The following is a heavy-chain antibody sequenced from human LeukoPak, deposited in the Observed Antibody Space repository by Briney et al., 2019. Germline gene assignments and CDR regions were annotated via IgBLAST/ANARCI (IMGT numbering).Heavy chain of an antibody. D-gene: IGHD3-16*01. CDR2: ISGSAVGT. J-gene: IGHJ2*01. V-gene: IGHV3-23*01. Sequence: GGSLRLSCAASGFAFNLYGMAWVRQAPGKGLEWVSGISGSAVGTYYADSVKGRFTISRDNPKNVLSLQMNNLRVEDTAVYFCAKLGTYWYFDVWGRGTLVTVSS. CDR3: AKLGTYWYFDV. CDR1: GFAFNLYG.